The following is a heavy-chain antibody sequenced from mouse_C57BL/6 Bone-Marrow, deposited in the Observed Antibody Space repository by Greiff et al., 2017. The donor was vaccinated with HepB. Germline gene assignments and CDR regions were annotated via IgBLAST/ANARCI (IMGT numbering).Heavy chain of an antibody. CDR3: ARDGSSQDYYAMDD. CDR2: IDPEDGET. Sequence: EVQLQQSGAELVKPGASVKLSCTASGFNITDYYMHWVKQRTEQGLEWIGRIDPEDGETKYAPNFQGKATITADTSSNTAYLQLSSLTSEDTAVYYCARDGSSQDYYAMDDWGQGTSVTVSS. CDR1: GFNITDYY. V-gene: IGHV14-2*01. J-gene: IGHJ4*01. D-gene: IGHD1-1*01.